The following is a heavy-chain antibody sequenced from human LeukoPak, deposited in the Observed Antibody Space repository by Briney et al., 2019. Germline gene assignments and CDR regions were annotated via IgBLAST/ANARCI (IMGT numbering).Heavy chain of an antibody. CDR3: ARDLDTMVRGVIITVYFQH. Sequence: PGGSLRLSCAASGFTVSSNYMSWVRQAPGKGLEWVSVIYSGGSTYYAASVKGRFTISRDNSKNTLYLQMNSLRAEDTAVYYCARDLDTMVRGVIITVYFQHWGQGTLVTVSS. J-gene: IGHJ1*01. V-gene: IGHV3-66*01. CDR2: IYSGGST. CDR1: GFTVSSNY. D-gene: IGHD3-10*01.